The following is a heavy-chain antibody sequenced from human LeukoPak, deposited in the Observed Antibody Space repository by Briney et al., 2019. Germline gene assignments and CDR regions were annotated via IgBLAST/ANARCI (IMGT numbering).Heavy chain of an antibody. J-gene: IGHJ4*02. D-gene: IGHD6-13*01. Sequence: PSETLSLTCAVYGGSFRGYYWNWIRQPPGKGLEWIGEINHSGSTNCNPSLKSRVTISVDKSKNQFSLKLSSVTAADTAVYYCARDRAAAGNFYYWGQGTLVTVSS. CDR1: GGSFRGYY. V-gene: IGHV4-34*01. CDR3: ARDRAAAGNFYY. CDR2: INHSGST.